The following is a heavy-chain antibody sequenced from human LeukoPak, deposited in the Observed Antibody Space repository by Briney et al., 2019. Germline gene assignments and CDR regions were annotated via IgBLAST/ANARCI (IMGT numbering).Heavy chain of an antibody. Sequence: GGSLRLSCAASGFTFSSYAMHWVRQAPGKGLEWVSAIGTAGDTYYPGSVKGRFTISRENAKNSLYLQMNSLRAGDTAVYYCARAFVGARENAFDIWGQGTMVTVSS. J-gene: IGHJ3*02. CDR3: ARAFVGARENAFDI. V-gene: IGHV3-13*01. CDR2: IGTAGDT. D-gene: IGHD1-26*01. CDR1: GFTFSSYA.